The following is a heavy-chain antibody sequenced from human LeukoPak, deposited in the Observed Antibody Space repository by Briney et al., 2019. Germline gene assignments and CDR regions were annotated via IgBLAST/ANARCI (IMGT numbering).Heavy chain of an antibody. CDR1: GGTFSSYA. V-gene: IGHV1-69*06. J-gene: IGHJ3*02. Sequence: SVKVSCKASGGTFSSYAISWVRQAPGQGLEWMGGIIPIFGTANYAQKFQGRVTITADKSTSTAYMELSSLRSEDTAVYYCARQGYGGGAFDIWAKGQWSPSLQ. CDR2: IIPIFGTA. CDR3: ARQGYGGGAFDI. D-gene: IGHD5-18*01.